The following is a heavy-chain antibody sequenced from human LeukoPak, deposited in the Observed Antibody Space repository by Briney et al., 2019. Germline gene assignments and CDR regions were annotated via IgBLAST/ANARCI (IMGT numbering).Heavy chain of an antibody. CDR2: IIPIFGTA. D-gene: IGHD3-3*01. V-gene: IGHV1-69*05. CDR3: ARGAFLEGYYMDV. CDR1: GYTFTSYG. Sequence: GASVKVSCKASGYTFTSYGISWVRQAPGQGLEWMGGIIPIFGTANYAQKFQGRVTITTDESTSTAYMELSSLRSEDTAVYYCARGAFLEGYYMDVWGKGTTVTVSS. J-gene: IGHJ6*03.